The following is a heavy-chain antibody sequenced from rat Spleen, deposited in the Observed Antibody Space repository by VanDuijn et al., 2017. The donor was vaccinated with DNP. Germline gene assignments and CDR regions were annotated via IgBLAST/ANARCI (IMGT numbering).Heavy chain of an antibody. CDR2: VSTSGSKT. D-gene: IGHD1-10*01. J-gene: IGHJ3*01. CDR1: GFTFSDYD. CDR3: ARHDNFDWFAY. Sequence: EVQLVQSGGGLVQPGRSLKLSCAASGFTFSDYDMAWVRQAPKKGLEWVATVSTSGSKTYYPDSAQGQFTVSRDDAKSTLYLQMNSLKSEDTATYYCARHDNFDWFAYWGQGTLVTVSS. V-gene: IGHV5S23*01.